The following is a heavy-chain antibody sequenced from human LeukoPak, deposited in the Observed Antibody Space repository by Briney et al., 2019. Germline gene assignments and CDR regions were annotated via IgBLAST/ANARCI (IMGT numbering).Heavy chain of an antibody. V-gene: IGHV4-59*01. D-gene: IGHD6-13*01. CDR1: GGSISSYY. J-gene: IGHJ3*02. CDR2: IYYSGST. Sequence: SETLSLTCTVSGGSISSYYWSLIRQPPGKGLEWIGYIYYSGSTNYNPSLKSRVTISVDTSKNQFSLKLSSVTAADTAVYYCARDRAAAGERAFDIWGQGTMVTVSS. CDR3: ARDRAAAGERAFDI.